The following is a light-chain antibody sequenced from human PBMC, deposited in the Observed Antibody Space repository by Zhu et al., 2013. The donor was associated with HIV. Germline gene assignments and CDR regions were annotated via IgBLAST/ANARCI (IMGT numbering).Light chain of an antibody. CDR3: QQYGSSPLT. CDR2: DAS. Sequence: IVLTQSPGTLSLSPGDTATLSCRASQFVGSSTFLAWYQQKRGQAPRLLIYDASSRATGIPDRFRGSGSGTDFTLTISRLEPEDFAVYFCQQYGSSPLTFGGGTTVEIK. CDR1: QFVGSSTF. J-gene: IGKJ4*01. V-gene: IGKV3-20*01.